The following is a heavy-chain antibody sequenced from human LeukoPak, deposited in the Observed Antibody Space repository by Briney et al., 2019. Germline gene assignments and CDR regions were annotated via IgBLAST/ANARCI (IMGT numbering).Heavy chain of an antibody. Sequence: GGTLRLSCAASGFTFSSSAMSWVRQAPGKGLEWVSSIRGSGSGGRTYYADSVKGRFTISRDNSKNTLYLQMNSLRVEDTAVYYCAKSGYNRFDYWGQGTLVTVSS. CDR3: AKSGYNRFDY. V-gene: IGHV3-23*01. CDR1: GFTFSSSA. D-gene: IGHD5-24*01. J-gene: IGHJ4*02. CDR2: IRGSGSGGRT.